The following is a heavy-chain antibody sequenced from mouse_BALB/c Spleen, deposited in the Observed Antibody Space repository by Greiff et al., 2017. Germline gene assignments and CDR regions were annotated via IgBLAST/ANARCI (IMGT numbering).Heavy chain of an antibody. CDR1: GFTFSDYY. D-gene: IGHD1-1*01. J-gene: IGHJ2*01. CDR3: ARGDYYAFDY. Sequence: EVQVVESGGGLVKPGGSLKLSCAASGFTFSDYYMYWVRQTPEKRLEWVATISDGGSYIYYPDSVKGRFTISRDNAKNNLYLQMSSLKSEDTAMYYCARGDYYAFDYWGQGTTLTVSS. CDR2: ISDGGSYI. V-gene: IGHV5-4*02.